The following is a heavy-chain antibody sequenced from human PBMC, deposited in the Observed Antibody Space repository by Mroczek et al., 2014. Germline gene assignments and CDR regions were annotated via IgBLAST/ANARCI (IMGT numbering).Heavy chain of an antibody. V-gene: IGHV4-59*01. CDR1: GGSISSYY. D-gene: IGHD6-6*01. Sequence: QVQLQESGPGLVKPSETLSLTCTVSGGSISSYYWSWIRQPPGKGLEWIGYIYYSGSTNYNPSLKSRVTISVDTSKNQFSLKLSSVTAADTAVYYCARASSSSAFDYWGQGTLVTVSS. CDR3: ARASSSSAFDY. J-gene: IGHJ4*02. CDR2: IYYSGST.